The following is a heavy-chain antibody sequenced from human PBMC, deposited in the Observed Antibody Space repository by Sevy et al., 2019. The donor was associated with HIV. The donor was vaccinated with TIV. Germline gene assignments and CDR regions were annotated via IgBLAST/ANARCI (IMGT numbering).Heavy chain of an antibody. CDR1: GFTFSRNA. V-gene: IGHV3-23*01. D-gene: IGHD2-2*03. CDR2: ITGSGGST. J-gene: IGHJ6*02. CDR3: AKVGYCSSTSCYGIYYGMDV. Sequence: GGSLRLSCAASGFTFSRNAMSWVRQAPGKGLEWASGITGSGGSTYYADSVKGRFTISRDNSKNTLYLQMNSLRVEDTAVDYCAKVGYCSSTSCYGIYYGMDVWGQGTTVTVSS.